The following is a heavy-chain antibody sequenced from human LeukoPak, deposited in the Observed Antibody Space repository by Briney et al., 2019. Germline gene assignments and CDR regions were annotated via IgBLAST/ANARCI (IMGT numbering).Heavy chain of an antibody. CDR1: GFTFSRHS. V-gene: IGHV3-21*01. D-gene: IGHD3-16*01. Sequence: GGSLRLSCAASGFTFSRHSMNWVRQAPRKGLEWVSFISGGSVNIYYTGSVKGRFTISRDNARNSLYLQMNSLRVEDTAVYYCVRDNLGFDYWGQGTLVTVSS. CDR3: VRDNLGFDY. CDR2: ISGGSVNI. J-gene: IGHJ4*02.